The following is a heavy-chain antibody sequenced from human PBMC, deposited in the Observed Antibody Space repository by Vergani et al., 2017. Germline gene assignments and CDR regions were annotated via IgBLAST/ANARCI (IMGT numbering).Heavy chain of an antibody. CDR3: ARCQQLVHALRDYYYMDV. V-gene: IGHV1-69*01. D-gene: IGHD6-13*01. J-gene: IGHJ6*03. CDR1: GGTFSSYA. CDR2: IIPIFGTA. Sequence: QVQLVQSGAEVKKPGSSVKVSCKASGGTFSSYAISWVRQAPGQGLEWMGGIIPIFGTANYAQKFQGRVTITADESTSTAYMELSSLRSEDAAVYYCARCQQLVHALRDYYYMDVWGKGTTVTVSS.